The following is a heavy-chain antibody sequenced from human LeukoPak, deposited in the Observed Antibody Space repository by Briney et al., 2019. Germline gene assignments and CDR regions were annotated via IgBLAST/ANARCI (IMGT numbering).Heavy chain of an antibody. V-gene: IGHV3-9*01. CDR2: ISWNSGSI. CDR3: ARASITMVRGELVYYFDF. Sequence: GRSLRLSCAASGFTFDDYAMHWVRQAPGKGLEWVSGISWNSGSIGYADSVKGRFTISRDNAKNSLYLQMNSLRAEDTAVYYCARASITMVRGELVYYFDFWGQGTLVTVSS. J-gene: IGHJ4*02. CDR1: GFTFDDYA. D-gene: IGHD3-10*01.